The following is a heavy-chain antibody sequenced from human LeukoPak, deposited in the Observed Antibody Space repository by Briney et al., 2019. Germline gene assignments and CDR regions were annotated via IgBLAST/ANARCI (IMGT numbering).Heavy chain of an antibody. V-gene: IGHV3-23*01. CDR1: GFTFSSYW. Sequence: GGSLRLSCAASGFTFSSYWMNWARQAPGKGLEWVSAISGSGGSTYYADSVKGRFTISRDNSKNTLYLQMNSLRAEDTAVYYCAKDGVELLWFGEEYYGMDVWGQGTTVTVSS. CDR3: AKDGVELLWFGEEYYGMDV. CDR2: ISGSGGST. J-gene: IGHJ6*02. D-gene: IGHD3-10*01.